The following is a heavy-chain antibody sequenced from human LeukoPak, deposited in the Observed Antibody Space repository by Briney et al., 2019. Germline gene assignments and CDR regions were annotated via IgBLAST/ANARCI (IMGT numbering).Heavy chain of an antibody. CDR2: IYSGGST. Sequence: PGGSLRLSCAASGFTVSSNYMSWVRQAPGKGLEWVSVIYSGGSTYYADSVKGRFTISRDNSKNTLYLQMNSLRAEDTAVYYCERDGDYGGNSEAFDIWGQGTMVTVSS. J-gene: IGHJ3*02. CDR1: GFTVSSNY. V-gene: IGHV3-66*01. D-gene: IGHD4-23*01. CDR3: ERDGDYGGNSEAFDI.